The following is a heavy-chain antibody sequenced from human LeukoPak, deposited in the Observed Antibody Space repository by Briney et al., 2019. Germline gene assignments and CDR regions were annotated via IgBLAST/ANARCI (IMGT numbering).Heavy chain of an antibody. CDR1: GGSISSGSYY. J-gene: IGHJ6*03. CDR2: IYTSGST. D-gene: IGHD4-17*01. V-gene: IGHV4-61*02. Sequence: SQTLSLTCTVSGGSISSGSYYWSWIRQPAGKGLEWIGRIYTSGSTNYNPSLKSRVTISVDTSKNQFSLKLSSVTAADTAVYYCARQDYGYYMDVWGKGTTVTVSS. CDR3: ARQDYGYYMDV.